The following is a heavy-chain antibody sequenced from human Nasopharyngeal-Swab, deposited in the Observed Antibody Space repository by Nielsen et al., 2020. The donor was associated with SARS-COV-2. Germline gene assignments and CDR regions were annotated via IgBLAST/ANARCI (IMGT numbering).Heavy chain of an antibody. D-gene: IGHD3-3*01. J-gene: IGHJ6*02. Sequence: PGKGLEWIGEINLSGSTNYNPSLKSRVTISVDTSKNQFSLKLSSVTAADTAVYYCARGAPNYDLWSGYYYYYGMDVWGQGTTVTVSS. V-gene: IGHV4-34*01. CDR2: INLSGST. CDR3: ARGAPNYDLWSGYYYYYGMDV.